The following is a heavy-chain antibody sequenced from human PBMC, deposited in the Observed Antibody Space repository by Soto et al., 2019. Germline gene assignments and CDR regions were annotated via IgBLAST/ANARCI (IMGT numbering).Heavy chain of an antibody. CDR3: ARDAYYYDSSGYRYYYGMDV. V-gene: IGHV1-69*01. CDR1: GGTFSSYA. CDR2: IIPIFGTA. Sequence: QVQLVQSGAEVKKPGSSVKVSCKASGGTFSSYAISWVRQAPGQGLEWMGGIIPIFGTANYAQKFQGRVTITADESTSTAYMELSSLRSEDTAVYYCARDAYYYDSSGYRYYYGMDVWGQGTTVTVSS. J-gene: IGHJ6*02. D-gene: IGHD3-22*01.